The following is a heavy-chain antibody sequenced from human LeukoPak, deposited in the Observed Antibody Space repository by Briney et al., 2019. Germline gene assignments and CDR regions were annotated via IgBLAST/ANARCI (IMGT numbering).Heavy chain of an antibody. CDR1: GGTFSSYA. CDR3: ARVESRYCSSTSCPEDY. D-gene: IGHD2-2*01. V-gene: IGHV1-69*01. CDR2: IIPIFGTA. Sequence: GSSVKVSCKASGGTFSSYAISWVRQAPGQGLEWMGGIIPIFGTANYAQKFQGRVTITADDSTSTAYMELSSLRSEDTAVYYCARVESRYCSSTSCPEDYWGQGTLVTVSS. J-gene: IGHJ4*02.